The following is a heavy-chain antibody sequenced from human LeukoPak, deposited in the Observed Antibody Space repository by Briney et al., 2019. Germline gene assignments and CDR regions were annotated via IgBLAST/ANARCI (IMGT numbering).Heavy chain of an antibody. D-gene: IGHD1-26*01. CDR1: GYTFTSYG. V-gene: IGHV1-18*01. CDR2: ISAYNGNT. J-gene: IGHJ5*02. CDR3: ARGRGSYYRESWGDP. Sequence: ASVKVSCKASGYTFTSYGISWVRQAPGQGLEWMGWISAYNGNTNYAQKPQGRVTMTTDTSTSTAYMELRSLRSDDTAVYYCARGRGSYYRESWGDPWGQGTLVTVSS.